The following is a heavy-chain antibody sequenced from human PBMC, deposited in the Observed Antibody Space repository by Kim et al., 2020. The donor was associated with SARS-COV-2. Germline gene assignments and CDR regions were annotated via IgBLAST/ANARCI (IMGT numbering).Heavy chain of an antibody. V-gene: IGHV3-7*01. CDR3: ARHPYYDSSGYYAY. J-gene: IGHJ4*02. D-gene: IGHD3-22*01. CDR2: IKQDGSEK. CDR1: GFTFSSYW. Sequence: GGSLRLSCAASGFTFSSYWMSWVRQAPGKGLEWVANIKQDGSEKYYVDSGKGRFTISRDNAKNSLYLQMNSLRAEDTAVYYCARHPYYDSSGYYAYWGQGTLVTVSS.